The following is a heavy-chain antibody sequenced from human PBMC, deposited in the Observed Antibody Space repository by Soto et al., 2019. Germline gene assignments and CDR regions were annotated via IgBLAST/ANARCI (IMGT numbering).Heavy chain of an antibody. CDR1: GDSISSGDHY. J-gene: IGHJ5*01. Sequence: QVHLQESGPGLVKPSETLSLTCSVSGDSISSGDHYWSWVRQPPGKALEWIGYVEHIDHTYFNPSLRGRALISVDTSKNHFSLRLNSVTAADTALYYCAREIGACFGADCYRWFDSWGQGTLVTV. CDR3: AREIGACFGADCYRWFDS. D-gene: IGHD2-21*02. CDR2: VEHIDHT. V-gene: IGHV4-30-4*01.